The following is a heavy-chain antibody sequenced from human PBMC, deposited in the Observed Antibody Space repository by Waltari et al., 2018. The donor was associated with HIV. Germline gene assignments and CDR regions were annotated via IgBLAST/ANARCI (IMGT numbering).Heavy chain of an antibody. CDR1: GFTFSSYW. D-gene: IGHD2-15*01. Sequence: EVQLVESGGGLVQPGGSLRLSCAASGFTFSSYWMTWVRQAPGKGVEGVANIKQDGSEKYYAGSVKGRFTISRDNAKNSLYLQMNSLRAEDTAVYYCASLYCSGGSCYDYWGQGTLVTVSS. V-gene: IGHV3-7*01. CDR2: IKQDGSEK. J-gene: IGHJ4*02. CDR3: ASLYCSGGSCYDY.